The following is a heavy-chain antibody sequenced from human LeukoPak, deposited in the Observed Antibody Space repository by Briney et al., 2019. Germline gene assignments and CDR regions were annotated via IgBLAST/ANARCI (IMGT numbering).Heavy chain of an antibody. J-gene: IGHJ3*02. Sequence: TPSETLSLTCTVSGGSISSYYWSWIRQPPGKGLEWIGYIYYSGSTNYNPSLKSRVTISVDTSKNQFSLKLSSVTAADTAVYYCARLLWFGPSDAFDIWGQGTMVTVSS. D-gene: IGHD3-10*01. CDR1: GGSISSYY. V-gene: IGHV4-59*08. CDR2: IYYSGST. CDR3: ARLLWFGPSDAFDI.